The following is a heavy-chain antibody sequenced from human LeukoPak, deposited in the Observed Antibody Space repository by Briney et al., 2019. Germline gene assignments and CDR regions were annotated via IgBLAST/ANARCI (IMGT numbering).Heavy chain of an antibody. Sequence: SVKVSCKGSVGTFISYAINWVRPARGQGREWMGGIIPIFGTANYAQKFQGRVTITADESTSTAYMELSSLRSEDTAVYYCARFRGNDFWSGLDYYYYGMDVWGQGTTVTVSS. CDR2: IIPIFGTA. CDR1: VGTFISYA. J-gene: IGHJ6*02. CDR3: ARFRGNDFWSGLDYYYYGMDV. V-gene: IGHV1-69*13. D-gene: IGHD3-3*01.